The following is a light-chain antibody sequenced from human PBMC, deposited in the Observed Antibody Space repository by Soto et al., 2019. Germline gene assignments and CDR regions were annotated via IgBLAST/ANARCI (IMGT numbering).Light chain of an antibody. CDR2: AAS. J-gene: IGKJ1*01. V-gene: IGKV1-27*01. Sequence: DIQMTQSPSSLSASVGDRVTITCRASQGISNNLAWYQQKPGKVPKLLIYAASTLQSGVPSRFSGSGSGTDFTLTISSLQPEDVATYYCQKYNSASQTCGQGTKVEIK. CDR1: QGISNN. CDR3: QKYNSASQT.